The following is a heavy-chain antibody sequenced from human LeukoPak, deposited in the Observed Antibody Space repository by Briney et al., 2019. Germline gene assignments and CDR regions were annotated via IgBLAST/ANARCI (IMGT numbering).Heavy chain of an antibody. V-gene: IGHV1-3*01. CDR2: INAGNGNT. Sequence: ASVKVSCKASGYTFTSYAMHWVRQAPGQRLEWMGWINAGNGNTKYSQKFQGRVTITRDTSASTAYMELSSPRSEDTAVYYCAREWYSSGWYYFDYWGQGTLVTVSS. CDR1: GYTFTSYA. CDR3: AREWYSSGWYYFDY. D-gene: IGHD6-19*01. J-gene: IGHJ4*02.